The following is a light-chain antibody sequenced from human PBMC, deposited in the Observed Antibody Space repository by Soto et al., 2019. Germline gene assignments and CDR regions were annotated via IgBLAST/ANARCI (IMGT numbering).Light chain of an antibody. V-gene: IGLV2-8*01. CDR3: SSYAGSNNFVV. CDR2: EVS. Sequence: QSALTQPPSASGSPGQSVTISCTGTSSDVGGYNYVSWYQQHPGKAPKLMIYEVSKRPSGVPDRFSGSKSGNTASLTVSGLQAEDEAEYYCSSYAGSNNFVVFGGGTKRTVL. CDR1: SSDVGGYNY. J-gene: IGLJ2*01.